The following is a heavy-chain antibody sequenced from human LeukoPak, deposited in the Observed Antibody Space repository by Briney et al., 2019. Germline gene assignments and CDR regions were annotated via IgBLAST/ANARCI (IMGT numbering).Heavy chain of an antibody. CDR1: GFTFSSYA. Sequence: GGSLRLSCAASGFTFSSYAMSWVRQAPGKGLEWVSAISGSGGSTYYADSVKGRFTISRDNSKNTLYLQMNSLRAEDTAVYYCAGVTILRVVKFRGAFDIWGQGTMVTVSS. CDR3: AGVTILRVVKFRGAFDI. CDR2: ISGSGGST. D-gene: IGHD3-3*01. V-gene: IGHV3-23*01. J-gene: IGHJ3*02.